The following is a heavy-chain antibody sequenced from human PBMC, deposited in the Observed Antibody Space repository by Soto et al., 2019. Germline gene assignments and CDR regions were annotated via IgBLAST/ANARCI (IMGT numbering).Heavy chain of an antibody. CDR3: AKIMAGITIFGVVRGGFDI. CDR2: IYHSGST. D-gene: IGHD3-3*01. V-gene: IGHV4-4*02. CDR1: GGSISSSNW. J-gene: IGHJ3*02. Sequence: SETLSLTCAVSGGSISSSNWWSWVRQPPGKGLEWIGEIYHSGSTNYNPSLKSRVTISVDKSKNQFSLRLSSVTAADTAVYYCAKIMAGITIFGVVRGGFDIWGQGTMVTVSS.